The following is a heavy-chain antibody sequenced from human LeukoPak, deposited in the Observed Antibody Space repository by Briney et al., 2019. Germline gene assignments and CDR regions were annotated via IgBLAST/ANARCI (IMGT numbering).Heavy chain of an antibody. D-gene: IGHD4-23*01. Sequence: GASLRLSCAASGFTFSSYGMHWVRQAPGKGLEWAAVISYDGSNKYYADSVKGRFTISRDNSKNTLYLQMNSLRAEDTAVYYCAKDYYGGNPDYWGQGTLVTVSS. CDR3: AKDYYGGNPDY. V-gene: IGHV3-30*18. J-gene: IGHJ4*02. CDR1: GFTFSSYG. CDR2: ISYDGSNK.